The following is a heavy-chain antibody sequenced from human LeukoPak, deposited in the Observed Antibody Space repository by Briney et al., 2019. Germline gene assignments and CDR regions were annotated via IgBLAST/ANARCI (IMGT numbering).Heavy chain of an antibody. D-gene: IGHD3-3*01. Sequence: PQRSLRPASSVSMDNPSIYTLKFFNLVRYYLLEWVSSISGRSLYIYYADSLKGRFTISRDNAKNSLYLQMNSLRADDTAVYYCARGGRFLDDWGRGTLVTVSS. CDR1: MDNPSIYT. J-gene: IGHJ4*02. V-gene: IGHV3-21*01. CDR2: ISGRSLYI. CDR3: ARGGRFLDD.